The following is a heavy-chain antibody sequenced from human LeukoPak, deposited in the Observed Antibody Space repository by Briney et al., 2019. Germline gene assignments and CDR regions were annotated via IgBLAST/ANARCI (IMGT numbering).Heavy chain of an antibody. Sequence: GGSLRLSCAASGFTFSTYGMQWVRQAPGKGLEWVAFIRYDRTNKNYVDSVKGRFTISRDNSKNTLYLQMNSLGAEDMAVYYCAKESGDHFEAFDIWGQGTMVTVSS. CDR3: AKESGDHFEAFDI. J-gene: IGHJ3*02. D-gene: IGHD1-26*01. CDR2: IRYDRTNK. CDR1: GFTFSTYG. V-gene: IGHV3-30*02.